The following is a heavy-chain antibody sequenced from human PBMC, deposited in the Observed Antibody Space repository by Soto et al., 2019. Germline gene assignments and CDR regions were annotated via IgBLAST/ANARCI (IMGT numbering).Heavy chain of an antibody. Sequence: SVKVSCKASGGTFTSFTISWVRQAPGQGLEWMGDIIPLFGTANYAQKFQGRVAITADESTTTAYMELSSLRSEDTAVYYCARETTTVTRDYFYYGMDVWGQGTTVTVSS. D-gene: IGHD4-17*01. J-gene: IGHJ6*02. CDR2: IIPLFGTA. V-gene: IGHV1-69*13. CDR3: ARETTTVTRDYFYYGMDV. CDR1: GGTFTSFT.